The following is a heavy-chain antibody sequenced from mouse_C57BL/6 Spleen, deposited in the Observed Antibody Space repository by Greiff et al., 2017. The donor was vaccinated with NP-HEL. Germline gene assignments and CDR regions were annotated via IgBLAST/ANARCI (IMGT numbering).Heavy chain of an antibody. CDR1: GFTFSDYY. Sequence: DVMLVESEGGLVQPGSSMKLSCTASGFTFSDYYMAWVRQVPEKGLEWVANINYDGSSTYYLDSLKSRFIISRDNAKNILYLQMSSLKSEDTATYYCAREGDYYGSSYEYAMDYWGQGTSVTVSS. D-gene: IGHD1-1*01. CDR3: AREGDYYGSSYEYAMDY. J-gene: IGHJ4*01. CDR2: INYDGSST. V-gene: IGHV5-16*01.